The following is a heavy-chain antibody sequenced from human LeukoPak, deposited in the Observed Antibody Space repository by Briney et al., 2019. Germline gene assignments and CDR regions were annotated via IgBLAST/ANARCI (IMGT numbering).Heavy chain of an antibody. J-gene: IGHJ5*02. Sequence: PSETLSLTWAVYGGSFSGYYWSWIRQPPGKGLEWIGEINHSGSTNYNPSLKSRVTISVDTSKNQFSLKLSSVTAADTAVYYCARGRVAEDYTVWFDPWGQGTLVTVSS. CDR3: ARGRVAEDYTVWFDP. V-gene: IGHV4-34*01. D-gene: IGHD4-11*01. CDR2: INHSGST. CDR1: GGSFSGYY.